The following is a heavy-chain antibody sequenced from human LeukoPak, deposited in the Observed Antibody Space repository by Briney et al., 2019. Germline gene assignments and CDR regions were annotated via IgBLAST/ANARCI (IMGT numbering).Heavy chain of an antibody. CDR3: ARHLTNTATSAYYFDY. J-gene: IGHJ4*02. CDR1: GGSISSSSYY. CDR2: IYYSGST. Sequence: PSETLSLTCTVSGGSISSSSYYWGWIRQPPGKGLEWIGSIYYSGSTYYNPSLKSRVTISVDTSKNQFSLKLSSVTAADTAVYYCARHLTNTATSAYYFDYWGQGTLVTVSS. D-gene: IGHD5-18*01. V-gene: IGHV4-39*01.